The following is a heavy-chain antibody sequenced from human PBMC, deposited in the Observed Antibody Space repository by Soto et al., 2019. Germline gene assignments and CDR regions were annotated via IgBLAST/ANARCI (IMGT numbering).Heavy chain of an antibody. Sequence: EVQLVESGGGFVQPGGSLRLSCAASGFTFSSYWMHWVRQTPGEGLVWVSRINGDETSTSYADSVKGRFTISRDNAKNTLYLQMNTLRAEDTAVYYCASWTFDSGTYDYWGQGTLVTVSS. CDR1: GFTFSSYW. D-gene: IGHD3-10*01. V-gene: IGHV3-74*01. CDR3: ASWTFDSGTYDY. J-gene: IGHJ4*02. CDR2: INGDETST.